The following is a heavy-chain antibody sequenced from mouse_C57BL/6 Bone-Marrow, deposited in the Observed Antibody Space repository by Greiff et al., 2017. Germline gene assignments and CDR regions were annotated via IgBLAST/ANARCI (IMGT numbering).Heavy chain of an antibody. J-gene: IGHJ4*01. CDR3: TTEGVTTRLYAMDY. V-gene: IGHV14-4*01. CDR1: GFNIKDDY. D-gene: IGHD2-2*01. Sequence: EVQLVESGAELVRPGASVKLSCTASGFNIKDDYMHWVKQRPEQGLEWIGWIDPENGDTEYASKFQGKATITADTSSNTAYLQLSSLTSEDTAVYYCTTEGVTTRLYAMDYWGQGTSVTVSS. CDR2: IDPENGDT.